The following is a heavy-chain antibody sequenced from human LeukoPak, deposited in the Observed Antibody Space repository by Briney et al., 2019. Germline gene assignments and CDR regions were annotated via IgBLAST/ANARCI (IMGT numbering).Heavy chain of an antibody. Sequence: RSATLSLTCTVSGGSISSYYWSWIRPPPGKGLEGIGYIYYSGSTKYNPSLKSRVTISVDTSKNQFSLKLSSVTAADTAVYYCARNYYDSSGYQIFDYWGQGTLVTVSS. V-gene: IGHV4-59*08. D-gene: IGHD3-22*01. CDR2: IYYSGST. CDR1: GGSISSYY. CDR3: ARNYYDSSGYQIFDY. J-gene: IGHJ4*02.